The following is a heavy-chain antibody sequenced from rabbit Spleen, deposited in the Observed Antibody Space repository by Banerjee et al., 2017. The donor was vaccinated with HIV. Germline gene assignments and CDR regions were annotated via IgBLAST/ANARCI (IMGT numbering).Heavy chain of an antibody. Sequence: QSLEESGGGLVKPGASLTLTCKASGFSFNSGYDMCWVRQAPGKGLEYVGRINGGSSGNTYYASWAKGRVTISKASTTVDLRMTSLTAADTATYFCARDLDGVIGWNFGWWGPGTLVTVS. V-gene: IGHV1S40*01. CDR1: GFSFNSGYD. D-gene: IGHD1-1*01. J-gene: IGHJ4*01. CDR3: ARDLDGVIGWNFGW. CDR2: INGGSSGNT.